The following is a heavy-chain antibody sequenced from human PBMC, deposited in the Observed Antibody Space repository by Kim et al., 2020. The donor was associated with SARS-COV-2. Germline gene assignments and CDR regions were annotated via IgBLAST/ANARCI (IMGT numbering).Heavy chain of an antibody. D-gene: IGHD3-9*01. J-gene: IGHJ5*02. CDR1: GFTFSSYG. Sequence: GGSLRLSCVASGFTFSSYGMHWVRQAPGKGLEWVAVIWYDGSNKYYADSVKGRFTISRDNSKNTLYLQMNSLRAEDTAVYYCARDQGGYDILTGYPQWGFEPWGQGTLVTVSS. CDR2: IWYDGSNK. V-gene: IGHV3-33*01. CDR3: ARDQGGYDILTGYPQWGFEP.